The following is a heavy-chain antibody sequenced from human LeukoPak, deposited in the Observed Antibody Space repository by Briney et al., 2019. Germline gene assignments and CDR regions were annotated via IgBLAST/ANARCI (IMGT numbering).Heavy chain of an antibody. CDR1: GYTFTGYY. Sequence: GASVKVSCKASGYTFTGYYMHWVRQAPGQGLEWMGRINPNSGGTNDAQKFQGRVTMTRDTSISTAYMELSRLRSDDTAVYYCARDRSLIWFGELLSYWGQGTLVTVSS. V-gene: IGHV1-2*06. J-gene: IGHJ4*02. D-gene: IGHD3-10*01. CDR3: ARDRSLIWFGELLSY. CDR2: INPNSGGT.